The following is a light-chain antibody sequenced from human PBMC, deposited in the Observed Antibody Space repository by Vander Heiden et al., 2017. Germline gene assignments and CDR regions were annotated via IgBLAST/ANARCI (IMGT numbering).Light chain of an antibody. V-gene: IGLV2-23*02. CDR3: CSYGGSSTFI. CDR2: EVD. CDR1: RSDVGSFYL. J-gene: IGLJ2*01. Sequence: QSALTQPASVSGSPGQSFTSSCTGTRSDVGSFYLVSWYQQHPGKAPKLIIYEVDKRPSGVSDRFAASKAGNTASLTISGLQAEDEAHYYCCSYGGSSTFIFGGGTKLTVL.